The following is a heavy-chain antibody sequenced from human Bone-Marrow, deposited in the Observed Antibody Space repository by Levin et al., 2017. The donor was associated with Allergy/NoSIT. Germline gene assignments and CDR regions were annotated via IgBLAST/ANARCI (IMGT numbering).Heavy chain of an antibody. CDR2: INPNSGGT. J-gene: IGHJ4*02. CDR1: GYTFTGYY. Sequence: GESLKISCKTSGYTFTGYYIHWVRQAPGQGLEWMGWINPNSGGTNYAEKFQGRVTLTRDTSISTAYMELSRLGSDDTAVFYCARGGSRLSDWGQGTLVTVSS. D-gene: IGHD2-15*01. V-gene: IGHV1-2*02. CDR3: ARGGSRLSD.